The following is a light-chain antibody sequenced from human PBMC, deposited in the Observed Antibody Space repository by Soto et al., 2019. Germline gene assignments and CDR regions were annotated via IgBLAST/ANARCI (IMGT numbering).Light chain of an antibody. J-gene: IGKJ2*01. CDR1: QTPLQGNGYNN. CDR3: MQGLRPMYT. CDR2: LGS. Sequence: IALTQSPLSLTFTPGEPASIPARPVQTPLQGNGYNNLDWYLQKQGKSPQLLIYLGSSRASGVPDRFSGSGSGTDFTLKISRVEAEDVGIFYCMQGLRPMYTFGQGTKLEIK. V-gene: IGKV2-28*01.